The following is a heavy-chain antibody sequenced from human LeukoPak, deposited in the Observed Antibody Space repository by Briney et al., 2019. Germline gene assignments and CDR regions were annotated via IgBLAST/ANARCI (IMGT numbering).Heavy chain of an antibody. J-gene: IGHJ6*02. V-gene: IGHV3-15*01. CDR1: GFTFSNAW. D-gene: IGHD3-10*01. Sequence: GGSLRLSCAASGFTFSNAWMSWVRQAPGKGLEWVGRIKSKTDGGTTDYAAPVKGRFTISRDDSKNTLYLQMNSLKTEDTAVYYCTTVVLWFGDPGVYYGMDVWGQGTTVTVSS. CDR3: TTVVLWFGDPGVYYGMDV. CDR2: IKSKTDGGTT.